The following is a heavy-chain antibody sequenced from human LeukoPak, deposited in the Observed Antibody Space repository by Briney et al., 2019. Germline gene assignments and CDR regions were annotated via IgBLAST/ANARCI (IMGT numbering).Heavy chain of an antibody. J-gene: IGHJ4*02. CDR2: ISGSGGST. D-gene: IGHD3-22*01. V-gene: IGHV3-23*01. CDR3: AKDPPLGYYDSSGYYYVY. CDR1: GFTFRSHD. Sequence: GGSLRLSCAASGFTFRSHDMSWVRQAPGKGLEWVSGISGSGGSTYYADSVKGRFTISRDNSKNTLYLQMNNLRAEDTAVYYCAKDPPLGYYDSSGYYYVYWGQGTLVTVSS.